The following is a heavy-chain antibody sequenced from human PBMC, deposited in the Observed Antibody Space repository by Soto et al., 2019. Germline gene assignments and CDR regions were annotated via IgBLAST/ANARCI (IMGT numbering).Heavy chain of an antibody. CDR1: GRSISSGGHY. Sequence: PXETLSLTCTVSGRSISSGGHYWNWIRQHPGRGLEWIGYIYSSGSTYYNPSLHSRVTISVDTSKNQFALRLTSVTAADTAVYYWARERWLQSFFVFGGQGSLDTVSS. V-gene: IGHV4-31*03. D-gene: IGHD5-12*01. J-gene: IGHJ4*02. CDR3: ARERWLQSFFVF. CDR2: IYSSGST.